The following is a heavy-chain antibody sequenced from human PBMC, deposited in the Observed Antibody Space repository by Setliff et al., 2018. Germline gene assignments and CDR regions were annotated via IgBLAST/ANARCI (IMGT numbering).Heavy chain of an antibody. V-gene: IGHV4-39*01. Sequence: LSLTCSVSGGSISSSIYYWGWIRQPPGKGLEWIGSIYYSGSTYYSPSLKRRVTISVDTSKNQFSLKLSSVAAADTAVYYCARGFDVCGGGACYTDGPYYFDYWGLGTLVTVSS. CDR3: ARGFDVCGGGACYTDGPYYFDY. CDR1: GGSISSSIYY. J-gene: IGHJ4*02. D-gene: IGHD2-21*02. CDR2: IYYSGST.